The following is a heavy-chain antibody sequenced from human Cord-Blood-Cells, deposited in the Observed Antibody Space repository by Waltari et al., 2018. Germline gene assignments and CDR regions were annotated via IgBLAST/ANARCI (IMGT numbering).Heavy chain of an antibody. V-gene: IGHV4-39*01. CDR3: ARTLGWYDAFDI. CDR2: IYYSGST. Sequence: QLQLQESGPGLVKPSETLSLTCTVSGGSISSSSYYWGWIRQPTGKGLEWIGSIYYSGSTYYNPSLKSRVTISVDTSKNQFSLKLSSVTAADTAVYYCARTLGWYDAFDIWGQGTMVTVSS. J-gene: IGHJ3*02. D-gene: IGHD6-19*01. CDR1: GGSISSSSYY.